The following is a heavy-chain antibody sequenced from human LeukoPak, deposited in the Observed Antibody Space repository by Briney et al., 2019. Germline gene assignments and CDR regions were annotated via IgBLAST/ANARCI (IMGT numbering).Heavy chain of an antibody. J-gene: IGHJ4*02. V-gene: IGHV3-23*01. CDR2: ISGSGGST. CDR3: AKDMPRYCSSTSCYQDY. Sequence: GGSLRLSCAASGFTFSSYAMSWVRQAPGKGLEWVSAISGSGGSTYYADSVKGRFTISRDNSKNTLYLQMNSLRAEDTAVYYCAKDMPRYCSSTSCYQDYWGQGTLVTVSS. CDR1: GFTFSSYA. D-gene: IGHD2-2*01.